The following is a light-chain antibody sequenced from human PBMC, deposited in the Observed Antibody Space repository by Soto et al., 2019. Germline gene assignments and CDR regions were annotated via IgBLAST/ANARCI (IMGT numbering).Light chain of an antibody. CDR3: SSYSGSSSWV. CDR2: EVS. Sequence: QSVLTQPPSASGSPGQSVAISCTGTSSDVGGYNYVSWYQHHPGKAPKLMIYEVSRRPSGVSDRFSGSKSGNTASLTVSGLQAEDEADYYCSSYSGSSSWVFGGGTKLTVL. J-gene: IGLJ3*02. V-gene: IGLV2-8*01. CDR1: SSDVGGYNY.